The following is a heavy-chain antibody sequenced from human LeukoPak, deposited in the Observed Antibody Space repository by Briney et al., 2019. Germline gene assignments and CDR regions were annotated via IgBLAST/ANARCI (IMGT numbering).Heavy chain of an antibody. Sequence: GGSLRLSCAASRFTFSSYAMSWVRQAPGEGLEWVSSVSIGRSTYYADSVKGRFTISRDNAKNSLYLQMNSLRAEDTAVYYCASPLAAAGTLRGLWGQGTLVTVSS. J-gene: IGHJ4*02. CDR2: VSIGRST. D-gene: IGHD6-13*01. CDR3: ASPLAAAGTLRGL. V-gene: IGHV3-23*01. CDR1: RFTFSSYA.